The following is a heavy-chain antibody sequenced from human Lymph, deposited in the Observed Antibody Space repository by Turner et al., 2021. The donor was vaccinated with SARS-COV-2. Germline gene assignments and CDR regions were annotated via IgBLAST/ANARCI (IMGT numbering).Heavy chain of an antibody. CDR2: IWYDASNN. CDR3: ARDGAVGATTGLDY. D-gene: IGHD1-26*01. J-gene: IGHJ4*02. Sequence: QVQLVESGGGVVQPGRSLRLSCAASGFTFSSYGIHWVRQAPGTGLEWVAVIWYDASNNYYADSVKGRFTISRDNSKNTVYLQMNSLRAEDTAVYYCARDGAVGATTGLDYWGQGTLVTVSS. V-gene: IGHV3-33*01. CDR1: GFTFSSYG.